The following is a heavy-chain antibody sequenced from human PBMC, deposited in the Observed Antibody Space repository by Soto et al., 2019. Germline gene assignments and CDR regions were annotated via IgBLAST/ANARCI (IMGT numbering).Heavy chain of an antibody. J-gene: IGHJ4*02. Sequence: SETLSLTCTDSGGSISSYYWSWIRQSPGKGLEWIGYMHYSRSTNYNPSLKSRVTTSVDTSRNQFSLKLSSVTAADTAVYYCARSIDSSGYYFSNCWGRGTLVTVSS. V-gene: IGHV4-59*01. CDR1: GGSISSYY. D-gene: IGHD3-22*01. CDR3: ARSIDSSGYYFSNC. CDR2: MHYSRST.